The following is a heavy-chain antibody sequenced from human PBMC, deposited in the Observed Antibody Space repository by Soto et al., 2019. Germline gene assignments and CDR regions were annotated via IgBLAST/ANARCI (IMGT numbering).Heavy chain of an antibody. D-gene: IGHD6-13*01. CDR1: GFTFSSYA. J-gene: IGHJ4*02. Sequence: EVQLLESGGGLVQPGGSLRLSCAASGFTFSSYAMSWVRQAPGKGLEWVSAISGSGGSTYYADSVKGRFTISRDNSKNTLHRQMNSLRAEDTAVYYCAKENGYGSSWFEFDYWGQGTLVTVCS. V-gene: IGHV3-23*01. CDR3: AKENGYGSSWFEFDY. CDR2: ISGSGGST.